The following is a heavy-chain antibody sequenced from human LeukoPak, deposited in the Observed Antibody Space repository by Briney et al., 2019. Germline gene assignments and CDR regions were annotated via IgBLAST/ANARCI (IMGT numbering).Heavy chain of an antibody. Sequence: ASVKVSCKTSGYTFSNYGIRWVRQAPGQGLEWMGWITAYNGNRLYAQRFQGRITLTTDTSTSTSYMELRSLEYDDTAIYYCARDNDKVVDHWGQGTLDTVSS. V-gene: IGHV1-18*01. J-gene: IGHJ4*01. CDR3: ARDNDKVVDH. CDR2: ITAYNGNR. CDR1: GYTFSNYG. D-gene: IGHD1-1*01.